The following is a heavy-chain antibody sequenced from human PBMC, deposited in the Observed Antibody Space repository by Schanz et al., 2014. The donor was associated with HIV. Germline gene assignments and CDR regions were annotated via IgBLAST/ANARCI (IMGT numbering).Heavy chain of an antibody. CDR2: IKYDGSQI. J-gene: IGHJ4*02. D-gene: IGHD2-2*01. Sequence: VQVVESGGGVVQPGRSLRLSCAASGFTFSSYGMHWVRQAPGKGLEWVANIKYDGSQIYYVDSVKGRFTISRDNTKNSLFLQMNSLRAEDTAVYYCARDSQLFCSSTSCLFDCWGQGTLVTVSS. CDR3: ARDSQLFCSSTSCLFDC. V-gene: IGHV3-7*01. CDR1: GFTFSSYG.